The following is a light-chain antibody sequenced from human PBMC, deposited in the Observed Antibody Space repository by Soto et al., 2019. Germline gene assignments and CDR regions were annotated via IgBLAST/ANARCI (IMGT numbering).Light chain of an antibody. CDR2: KAS. Sequence: DIQMTQSPSTLSASVGDRVTITCRVSQSISSWLAWYQQIPGKAPKLLIYKASNLESGVPSRFSGSGSGTEFTLSISSLQPDDFATYYCQQYNSYSWTFGQGTKVEIK. CDR3: QQYNSYSWT. J-gene: IGKJ1*01. V-gene: IGKV1-5*03. CDR1: QSISSW.